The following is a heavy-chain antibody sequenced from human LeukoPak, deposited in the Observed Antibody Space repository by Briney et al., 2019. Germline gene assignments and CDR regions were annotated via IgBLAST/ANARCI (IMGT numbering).Heavy chain of an antibody. CDR3: LRAHDTDDSSGYSHDY. CDR1: GFSFSKYW. J-gene: IGHJ4*02. Sequence: PGGSLRLSCAASGFSFSKYWMHWARQAPGKGLVWVSRINTDGTTTDYADSVKGRFTISRDNAKNTVFLQMNRLRVENRAVYYCLRAHDTDDSSGYSHDYWGQGTPVTVSS. V-gene: IGHV3-74*01. CDR2: INTDGTTT. D-gene: IGHD3-22*01.